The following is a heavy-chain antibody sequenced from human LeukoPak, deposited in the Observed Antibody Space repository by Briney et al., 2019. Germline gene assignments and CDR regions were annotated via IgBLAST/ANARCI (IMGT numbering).Heavy chain of an antibody. CDR1: GGSISSGDYY. CDR3: ARDSVYCSSTSCYYYGMDV. CDR2: IYYSGST. D-gene: IGHD2-2*01. V-gene: IGHV4-30-4*01. J-gene: IGHJ6*02. Sequence: PSQTLSLTCTVSGGSISSGDYYWRWIRQPPGKGLEWIGYIYYSGSTYYNPSLKSRVTISVDTSKNQFSLKLSSVTAADTAVYYCARDSVYCSSTSCYYYGMDVWGQGTTVTVSS.